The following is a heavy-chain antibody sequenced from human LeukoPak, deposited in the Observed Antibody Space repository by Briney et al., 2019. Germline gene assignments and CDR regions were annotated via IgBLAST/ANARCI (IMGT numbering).Heavy chain of an antibody. CDR3: AIPDRRYGDAFDI. Sequence: PGGSLRLSCAASGFTFSDYYMSWIRQAPGKGLEWVSYISSSGSARYYADSVRGRFTISRDNAKNSLYLQMNSLRAEGTAVYYCAIPDRRYGDAFDIWGQGTMVTVSS. V-gene: IGHV3-11*01. D-gene: IGHD3-9*01. J-gene: IGHJ3*02. CDR2: ISSSGSAR. CDR1: GFTFSDYY.